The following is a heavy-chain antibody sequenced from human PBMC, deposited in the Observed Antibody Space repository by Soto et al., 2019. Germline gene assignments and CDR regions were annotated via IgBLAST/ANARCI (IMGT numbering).Heavy chain of an antibody. Sequence: QGQLVESGGGVVQPGTSLRLSCAGSGFTFNNYGVHLVRQPPGKGLEWVSVIGNDGSVKYYAYSVKGRLTLSRDKSKNTVFLQMNSLRDDDTAVYYCAKEISVEAGPWYFDLWGRGTVVTVYS. CDR2: IGNDGSVK. J-gene: IGHJ2*01. D-gene: IGHD6-13*01. V-gene: IGHV3-30*18. CDR3: AKEISVEAGPWYFDL. CDR1: GFTFNNYG.